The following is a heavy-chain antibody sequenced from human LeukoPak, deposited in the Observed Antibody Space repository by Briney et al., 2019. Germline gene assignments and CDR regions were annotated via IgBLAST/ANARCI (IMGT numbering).Heavy chain of an antibody. CDR2: ISYDGSNK. CDR1: GFTFSSYA. J-gene: IGHJ1*01. V-gene: IGHV3-30-3*01. CDR3: ASELATIPH. D-gene: IGHD5-24*01. Sequence: PGGSLRLSCAASGFTFSSYAMHWVRQAPGKGLEWVAVISYDGSNKYYADSVKGRFTISRDNSKNTLYLQMNSLRAEDTAVYYCASELATIPHGGQGTLVSVSS.